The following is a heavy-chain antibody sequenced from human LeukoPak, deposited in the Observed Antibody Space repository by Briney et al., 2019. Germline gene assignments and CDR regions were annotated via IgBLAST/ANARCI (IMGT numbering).Heavy chain of an antibody. CDR2: IYTSGST. CDR1: GVSISSYY. J-gene: IGHJ3*02. V-gene: IGHV4-4*07. CDR3: ARIIAASQDVFDI. D-gene: IGHD6-6*01. Sequence: SETLSLTCTVSGVSISSYYWSWIRQPAGKGLEWIGRIYTSGSTNYNPSLKSRVTMSVDTSKNQFSLNLNSVTAADTAVYYCARIIAASQDVFDIWGQGTMITVSS.